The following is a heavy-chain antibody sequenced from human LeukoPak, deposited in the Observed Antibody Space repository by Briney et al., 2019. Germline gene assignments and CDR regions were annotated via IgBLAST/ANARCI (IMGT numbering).Heavy chain of an antibody. Sequence: SETLSLTCTVSGGSISSYSWNWIRQPPGKGLEWIGYIYYSGSTNNNPSLKSRVTISVDTSKNQFSLRLSSVTAADTAVYYCARRGDSLYSYFDLWGRGTLVTVSS. J-gene: IGHJ2*01. V-gene: IGHV4-59*08. CDR3: ARRGDSLYSYFDL. CDR2: IYYSGST. D-gene: IGHD4-17*01. CDR1: GGSISSYS.